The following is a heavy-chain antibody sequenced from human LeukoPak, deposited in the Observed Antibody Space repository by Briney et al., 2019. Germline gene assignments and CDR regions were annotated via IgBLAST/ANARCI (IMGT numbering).Heavy chain of an antibody. J-gene: IGHJ4*02. V-gene: IGHV3-33*01. CDR3: ARERSAMVTGFDY. D-gene: IGHD5-18*01. Sequence: GRSLRLSCAASGFTFSSYGMLWVRQAPGKGLEWVTLIWYDGSNKLYADSVKGRFTIARDNSKNTLYLQINSLRAEDTAVYYCARERSAMVTGFDYWGQGTLVIVSS. CDR1: GFTFSSYG. CDR2: IWYDGSNK.